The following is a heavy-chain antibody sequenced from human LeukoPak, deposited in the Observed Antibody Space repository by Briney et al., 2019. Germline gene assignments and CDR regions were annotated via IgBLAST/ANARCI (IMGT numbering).Heavy chain of an antibody. J-gene: IGHJ5*02. CDR3: ARDCSSTNCYRGGFDP. CDR2: IKQDGSEK. CDR1: GFTFGSYW. Sequence: GGSLRLSCAASGFTFGSYWMSWVRQAPGKGLEWVANIKQDGSEKYYVDCVKGRFTISRDNGKNSLYLQINCLRAEDTAAYYCARDCSSTNCYRGGFDPWGQGTLVTVSS. D-gene: IGHD2-2*01. V-gene: IGHV3-7*01.